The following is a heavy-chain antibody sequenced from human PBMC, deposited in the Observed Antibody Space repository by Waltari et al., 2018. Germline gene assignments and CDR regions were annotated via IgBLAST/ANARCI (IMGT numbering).Heavy chain of an antibody. D-gene: IGHD4-17*01. J-gene: IGHJ6*03. CDR3: ARDRVTTGYYYMDV. V-gene: IGHV3-7*01. CDR2: IKQDGSEK. Sequence: EVQLVESGGGLVQPGGSLRLSCAASGSTFSSYWMSWVRQAPGKGLEWVANIKQDGSEKYYVDSVKGRFTISRDNAKNSLYLQMNSLRAEDTAVYYCARDRVTTGYYYMDVWGKGTTVTVSS. CDR1: GSTFSSYW.